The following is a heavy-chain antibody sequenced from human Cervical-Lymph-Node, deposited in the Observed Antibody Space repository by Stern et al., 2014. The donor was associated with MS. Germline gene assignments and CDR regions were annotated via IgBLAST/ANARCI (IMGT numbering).Heavy chain of an antibody. V-gene: IGHV1-18*01. J-gene: IGHJ4*02. CDR1: GYTFNTYS. CDR3: ARGYCTGGSCSPPLGY. CDR2: INRYNGHT. Sequence: DQLVESGAEVKKPGASVMVSCKASGYTFNTYSISWVRQAPGQGLEWMAWINRYNGHTRYAQKVKGRLTISSDTSTSKVYMELRSLRSDDTAVYYCARGYCTGGSCSPPLGYWGQGTLVTVSS. D-gene: IGHD2-15*01.